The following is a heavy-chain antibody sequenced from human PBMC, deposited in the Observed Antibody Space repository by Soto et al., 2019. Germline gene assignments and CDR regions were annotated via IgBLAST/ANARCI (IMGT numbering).Heavy chain of an antibody. Sequence: SETLSLTCTFSGGSITNTTYYLGWIRQPPGKGLEWIASIYSGGNTYYNPSLKSRVTISVATSKNQFSLKLASVTAADTAVYYCARLPSLAAAGTFYYFGMDVWGQGTTVTVSS. CDR1: GGSITNTTYY. D-gene: IGHD6-13*01. CDR3: ARLPSLAAAGTFYYFGMDV. CDR2: IYSGGNT. V-gene: IGHV4-39*01. J-gene: IGHJ6*02.